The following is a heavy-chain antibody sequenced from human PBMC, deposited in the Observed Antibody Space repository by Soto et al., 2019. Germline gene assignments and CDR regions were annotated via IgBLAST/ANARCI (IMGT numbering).Heavy chain of an antibody. V-gene: IGHV4-4*07. J-gene: IGHJ6*02. CDR1: GDSISNYY. CDR2: MYAGGCT. D-gene: IGHD2-15*01. CDR3: ARASGGIDYYGMDV. Sequence: QVQLQESGPRLAKPSETLSLTCTVSGDSISNYYWSWIRQPAGKRPERIERMYAGGCTNYNPSLTSTITMSQEMSKNQVFQELRCVTAADTAVYYCARASGGIDYYGMDVWGQETTVTVSS.